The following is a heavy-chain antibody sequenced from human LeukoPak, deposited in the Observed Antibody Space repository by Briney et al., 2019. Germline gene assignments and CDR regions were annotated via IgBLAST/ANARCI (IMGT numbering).Heavy chain of an antibody. D-gene: IGHD6-19*01. J-gene: IGHJ2*01. CDR1: GFTFRSYG. CDR3: AKEYSSGWSYWYFDL. V-gene: IGHV3-30*18. Sequence: GGSLRLSCVASGFTFRSYGMHWVRKAPGKGLEGVAVISKDGSNKIYAASVKGRFTIYRDNSKDTVYLQMNSLRAEDTAVYYCAKEYSSGWSYWYFDL. CDR2: ISKDGSNK.